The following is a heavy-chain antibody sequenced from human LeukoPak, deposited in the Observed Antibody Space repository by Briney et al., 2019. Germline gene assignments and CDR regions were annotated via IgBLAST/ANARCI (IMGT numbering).Heavy chain of an antibody. CDR1: WFIVSTNY. Sequence: PGGSLRLSCVASWFIVSTNYMSWVRQAPGKGLEWVSLIYSGGNTNYADSVQGRFTFSRDNSNNTLYLQINSLRVEDTAVYYCARGEYGSGWYRDWGQGTLVTVSS. CDR2: IYSGGNT. CDR3: ARGEYGSGWYRD. V-gene: IGHV3-53*01. J-gene: IGHJ4*02. D-gene: IGHD6-19*01.